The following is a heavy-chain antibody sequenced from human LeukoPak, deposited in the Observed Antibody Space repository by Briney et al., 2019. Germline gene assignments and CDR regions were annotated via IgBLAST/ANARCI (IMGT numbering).Heavy chain of an antibody. CDR2: ITGSGGST. J-gene: IGHJ4*02. Sequence: QPGGSLRLSCAASGFTFSSYALTWVRQAPGKGLEWVSTITGSGGSTYYADSLKGRFTISRDNSKNTLYLQMNSLRAEDTAVYYCVSPVRDYWGQGTLVTVSS. V-gene: IGHV3-23*01. CDR3: VSPVRDY. CDR1: GFTFSSYA.